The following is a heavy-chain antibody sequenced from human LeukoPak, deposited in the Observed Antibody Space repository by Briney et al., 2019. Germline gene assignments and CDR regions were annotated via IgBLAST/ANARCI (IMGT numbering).Heavy chain of an antibody. V-gene: IGHV4-30-2*01. CDR3: ARVGRRRFLEWLGPRDYYYYGMDV. J-gene: IGHJ6*02. CDR1: GGSISSGGYS. D-gene: IGHD3-3*01. Sequence: SQTLSLTCAVSGGSISSGGYSWSWIRQPPGKGLEWIGYIYHSGSTNYNPSLKSRVTISVDTSKNQFSLKLSSVTAADTAVYYCARVGRRRFLEWLGPRDYYYYGMDVWGQGTTVTVSS. CDR2: IYHSGST.